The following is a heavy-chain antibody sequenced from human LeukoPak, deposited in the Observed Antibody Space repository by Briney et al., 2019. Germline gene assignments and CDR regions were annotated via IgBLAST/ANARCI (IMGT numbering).Heavy chain of an antibody. CDR3: ARDLLYCGGDCYSSVI. J-gene: IGHJ3*02. V-gene: IGHV1-69*05. CDR2: IIPIFGTA. Sequence: PVKVSCKASGGTFSSYAISWVRQAPGQGLEWMGRIIPIFGTANYAQKFQGRVTITTDESTSTAYMELSSLRSEDTAVYYCARDLLYCGGDCYSSVIWGQGTMVTVSS. D-gene: IGHD2-21*02. CDR1: GGTFSSYA.